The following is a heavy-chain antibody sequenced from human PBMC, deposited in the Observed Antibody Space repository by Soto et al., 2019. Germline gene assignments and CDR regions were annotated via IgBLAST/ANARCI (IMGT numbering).Heavy chain of an antibody. Sequence: QITLKESGPTLVKPTQTLTLTCTFSGFSLSTSGVGVGWIRQPPGKALEWLALIYWDDDKRYSPSLKSRLTIXKXTTXNQVVLTITNMDPVDTATYYCAHRTLAGTRRAFDIWGQGTMVTVSS. CDR3: AHRTLAGTRRAFDI. J-gene: IGHJ3*02. V-gene: IGHV2-5*02. D-gene: IGHD6-19*01. CDR1: GFSLSTSGVG. CDR2: IYWDDDK.